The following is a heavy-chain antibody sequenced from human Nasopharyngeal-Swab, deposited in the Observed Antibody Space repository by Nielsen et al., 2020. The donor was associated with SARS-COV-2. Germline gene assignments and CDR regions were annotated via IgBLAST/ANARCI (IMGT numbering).Heavy chain of an antibody. D-gene: IGHD2-2*01. Sequence: SETLSLTCAVYGGSFSAYYWGWIRQPPGKGLEWIAEINNSGSTNYHPSLKSRVTLSVDTSMNQFSLELRSVTAADTAVYYCARGLSGIVPAPILGLGPYYYYYYMDVWGKGTTVTVSS. CDR2: INNSGST. V-gene: IGHV4-34*01. CDR3: ARGLSGIVPAPILGLGPYYYYYYMDV. J-gene: IGHJ6*03. CDR1: GGSFSAYY.